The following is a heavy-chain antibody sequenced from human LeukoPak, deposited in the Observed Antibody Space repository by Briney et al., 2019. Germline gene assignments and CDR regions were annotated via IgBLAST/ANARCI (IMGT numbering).Heavy chain of an antibody. CDR3: TRHKVDTTMVIPFDY. D-gene: IGHD5-18*01. CDR2: ISSGSTI. Sequence: GGSLRLSCAASGFTFSSYEMNWVRQAPGKGLEWVSYISSGSTIYYADSVKGRFTISRDNAKNSLYLQMNSLRAEDTAVYYCTRHKVDTTMVIPFDYWGQGTLVTVSS. J-gene: IGHJ4*02. V-gene: IGHV3-48*03. CDR1: GFTFSSYE.